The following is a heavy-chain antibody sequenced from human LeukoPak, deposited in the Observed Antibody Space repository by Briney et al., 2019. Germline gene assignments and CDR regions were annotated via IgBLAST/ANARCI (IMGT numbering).Heavy chain of an antibody. Sequence: SETLSLTCTVSGGSISGYVWSWIRQPAGKGLEWIGYIYYSGSTNYNPSLKSRVTISVDTSKNQFSLKLSSVTAADTAVYYCARGQANYYGSGSYYLNLWGQGTLVTVSS. CDR2: IYYSGST. CDR1: GGSISGYV. CDR3: ARGQANYYGSGSYYLNL. V-gene: IGHV4-59*01. J-gene: IGHJ5*02. D-gene: IGHD3-10*01.